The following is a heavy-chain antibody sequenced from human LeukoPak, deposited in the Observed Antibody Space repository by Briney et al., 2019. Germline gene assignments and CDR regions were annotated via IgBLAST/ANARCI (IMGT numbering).Heavy chain of an antibody. J-gene: IGHJ6*02. CDR3: AGGYRFNYYYYGMDV. D-gene: IGHD2-21*02. V-gene: IGHV4-59*01. CDR2: IYYSGST. Sequence: SETLSLTCAVYGGSFSGYYWSWIRQPPGKGLEWIGYIYYSGSTNYNPSLKSRVTISVDTSKNQLSLKLSSVTAADTAVYYCAGGYRFNYYYYGMDVWGQGTTVTVSS. CDR1: GGSFSGYY.